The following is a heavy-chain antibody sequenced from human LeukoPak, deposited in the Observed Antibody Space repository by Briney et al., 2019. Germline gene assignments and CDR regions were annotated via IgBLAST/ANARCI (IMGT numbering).Heavy chain of an antibody. D-gene: IGHD2-2*01. V-gene: IGHV5-51*01. CDR3: ARRGRYCSGTKCYADY. Sequence: GESLKISCKGSGYTFTHYWIGWVRQMPGKGLEWMGIIYPGDSDTRYSPSFQGQVTISADKSISTAYLQWSGLKASDTAMYYCARRGRYCSGTKCYADYWGQGTLVTVSS. CDR1: GYTFTHYW. CDR2: IYPGDSDT. J-gene: IGHJ4*02.